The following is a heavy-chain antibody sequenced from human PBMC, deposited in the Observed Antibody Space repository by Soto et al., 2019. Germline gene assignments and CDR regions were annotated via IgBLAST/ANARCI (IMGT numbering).Heavy chain of an antibody. CDR1: NYTFRNYG. CDR3: ARDMDTAMVSGYYGMDV. J-gene: IGHJ6*02. V-gene: IGHV1-18*01. Sequence: ASVKVSCKASNYTFRNYGINWVLQAPGQGLEWMGWISAYNGDTKFAQKFQDRVTMDTDTPTSTYYMELRSLKSDDTAVYYCARDMDTAMVSGYYGMDVWGQGTMVTVSS. CDR2: ISAYNGDT. D-gene: IGHD5-18*01.